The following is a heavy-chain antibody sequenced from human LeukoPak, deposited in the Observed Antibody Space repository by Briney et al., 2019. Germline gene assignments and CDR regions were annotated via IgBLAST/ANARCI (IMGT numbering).Heavy chain of an antibody. CDR3: AREAYYYDSSGYYLGY. CDR1: GFTFRSYW. Sequence: GSLILSCAASGFTFRSYWMSWVRQAPGKGLEWVANIKKDGSEKYYVDSVKGRFTISRDNAKNSLYLKMNSLRAEDTAVYYCAREAYYYDSSGYYLGYWGQGTLVTVSS. D-gene: IGHD3-22*01. CDR2: IKKDGSEK. V-gene: IGHV3-7*03. J-gene: IGHJ4*02.